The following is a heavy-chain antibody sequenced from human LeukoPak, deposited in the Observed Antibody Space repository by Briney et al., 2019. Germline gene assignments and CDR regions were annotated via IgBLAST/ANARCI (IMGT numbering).Heavy chain of an antibody. D-gene: IGHD1-7*01. V-gene: IGHV4-59*02. CDR3: ARVPGGGTAAN. Sequence: SETLSLTRTVSGDSVSIYYWSWIRQPPGKGLEWIGYIYYRGNTNYNPSLKSRVTMSVDTSKNQFSLKLSSVTAADTAVYYCARVPGGGTAANWGQGTMVTVSS. CDR1: GDSVSIYY. J-gene: IGHJ3*01. CDR2: IYYRGNT.